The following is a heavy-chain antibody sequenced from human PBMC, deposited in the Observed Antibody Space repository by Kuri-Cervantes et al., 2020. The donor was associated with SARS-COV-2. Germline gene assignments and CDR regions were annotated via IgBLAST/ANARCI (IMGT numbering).Heavy chain of an antibody. CDR1: GFTFGDYA. CDR3: ARDLRMGKSLDY. J-gene: IGHJ4*02. V-gene: IGHV3-11*04. Sequence: GGSLRLSCTASGFTFGDYAMSWVRQAPGKGLEWVSSIRPSGGSKFYADSVKGRFTISRDDAKSSVYLQMNSLRGEDTAVYYCARDLRMGKSLDYWGQGTLVTVSS. CDR2: IRPSGGSK. D-gene: IGHD3-16*01.